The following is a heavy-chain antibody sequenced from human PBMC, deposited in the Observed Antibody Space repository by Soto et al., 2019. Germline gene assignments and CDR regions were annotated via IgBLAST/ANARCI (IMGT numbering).Heavy chain of an antibody. V-gene: IGHV1-69*13. CDR3: ARDHGVVVAANNWFDP. CDR2: IIPIFGTA. J-gene: IGHJ5*02. CDR1: GGTFSSYA. Sequence: SVKVSCKASGGTFSSYAISWVRQAPGQGLEWMGGIIPIFGTANYAQKFQGRVTITADESTSTAYMELSSLRSEDTAVYYCARDHGVVVAANNWFDPWRQGTLVTVSS. D-gene: IGHD2-15*01.